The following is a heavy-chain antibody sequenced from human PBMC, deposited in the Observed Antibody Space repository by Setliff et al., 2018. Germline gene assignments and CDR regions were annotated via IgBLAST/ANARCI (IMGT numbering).Heavy chain of an antibody. Sequence: SETLSLTCTVPGDSISSFSYYWGWIRQPPGKGLEWIGTIYDSGKTYYNPSLKSRVTISVDTSKNQFSLKLNSVTAADTAVYFCARGGTFRYFDYWGQGTPVTVSS. CDR3: ARGGTFRYFDY. CDR2: IYDSGKT. V-gene: IGHV4-39*01. J-gene: IGHJ4*02. D-gene: IGHD2-15*01. CDR1: GDSISSFSYY.